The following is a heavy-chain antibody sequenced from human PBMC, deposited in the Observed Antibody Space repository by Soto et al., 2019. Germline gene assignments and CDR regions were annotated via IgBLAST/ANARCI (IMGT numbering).Heavy chain of an antibody. V-gene: IGHV5-51*01. Sequence: GESLKISCKGSGYSFTSYWIGWVRQMPGKGLEWVGIIYPGDSDTRYSPSFQGQVTISADKSISTAYLQWSSLKASDTAMYYCAIFNLAGAGTCIDAFDICGQMTLVTVSS. CDR1: GYSFTSYW. CDR2: IYPGDSDT. J-gene: IGHJ3*02. D-gene: IGHD6-19*01. CDR3: AIFNLAGAGTCIDAFDI.